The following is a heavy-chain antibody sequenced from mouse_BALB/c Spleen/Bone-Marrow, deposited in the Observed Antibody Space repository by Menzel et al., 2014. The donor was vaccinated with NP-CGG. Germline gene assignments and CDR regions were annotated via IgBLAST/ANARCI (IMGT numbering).Heavy chain of an antibody. V-gene: IGHV3-5*02. Sequence: EVQGAESGPGLVKPSQTVSLTCTATDISITTGNYRWSWIRQFPGNKLEWIGYMYYSGTITYNPSLTSRTTITRDTSKNQVFLEMNSLTAEDTATYFCARDRYGYAMDYWGQGTSVTVSS. D-gene: IGHD2-14*01. CDR2: MYYSGTI. CDR1: DISITTGNYR. J-gene: IGHJ4*01. CDR3: ARDRYGYAMDY.